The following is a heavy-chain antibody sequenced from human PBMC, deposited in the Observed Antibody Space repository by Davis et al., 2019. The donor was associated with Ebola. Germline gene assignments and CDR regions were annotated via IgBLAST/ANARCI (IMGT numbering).Heavy chain of an antibody. CDR2: ISYSGSNK. CDR3: ARRLIVVVPAAEGYGMDV. J-gene: IGHJ6*02. CDR1: GFTFSSYA. V-gene: IGHV3-30*03. Sequence: GESLKISCAASGFTFSSYAMSWVRQAPGKGLEWVAAISYSGSNKYADSVRGRFTGSRDNSKSTLYLQMNSLRAEDTAVYYCARRLIVVVPAAEGYGMDVWGQGTTVTVSS. D-gene: IGHD2-2*01.